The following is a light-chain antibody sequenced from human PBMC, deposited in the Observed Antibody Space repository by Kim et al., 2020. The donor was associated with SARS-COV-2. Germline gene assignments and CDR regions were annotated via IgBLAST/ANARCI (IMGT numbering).Light chain of an antibody. Sequence: DIHMTQSPSALSASVGDRVTISCRASQTVSVWLAWYQQKPGTAPKLLIFKASSLKSGVSPRFSGSGSGTNFTLTISSLQPDDSATYDCQQYNTSPLTFAGGTKVDIK. CDR3: QQYNTSPLT. V-gene: IGKV1-5*03. CDR2: KAS. J-gene: IGKJ4*01. CDR1: QTVSVW.